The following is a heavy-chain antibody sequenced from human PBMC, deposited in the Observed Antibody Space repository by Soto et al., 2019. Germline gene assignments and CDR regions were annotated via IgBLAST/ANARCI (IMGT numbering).Heavy chain of an antibody. CDR2: IYYSGST. V-gene: IGHV4-39*01. D-gene: IGHD6-19*01. CDR1: GGSIKSSSYF. Sequence: SETLSLTCSVSGGSIKSSSYFWGWVRQPPGKGLEWIGSIYYSGSTYYNPSLRSRVTISVDTSKNQFSLKLSSVTAADTAVFYCARHYSSGSRNWFDPWGQGTLVTVSS. J-gene: IGHJ5*02. CDR3: ARHYSSGSRNWFDP.